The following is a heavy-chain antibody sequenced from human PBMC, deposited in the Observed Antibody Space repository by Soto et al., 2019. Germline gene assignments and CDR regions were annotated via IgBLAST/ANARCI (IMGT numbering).Heavy chain of an antibody. CDR2: IYYSGST. D-gene: IGHD3-3*01. J-gene: IGHJ4*02. CDR3: ARDNYDFWSGFSFRYFDY. CDR1: GGSISSGSYY. Sequence: SETLSLTCTVSGGSISSGSYYWSWIRQPPGKGLEWIGYIYYSGSTNYNPSLKSRVTISVDTSKNQFSLKLSSVTPADTAVYYCARDNYDFWSGFSFRYFDYWGQGTLVTVSS. V-gene: IGHV4-61*01.